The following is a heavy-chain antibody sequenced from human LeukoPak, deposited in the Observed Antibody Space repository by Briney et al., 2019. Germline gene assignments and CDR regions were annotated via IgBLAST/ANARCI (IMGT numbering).Heavy chain of an antibody. CDR3: ARSARSYYYDSSGLLGY. CDR1: GFTFSNYA. CDR2: ISYDGSNK. V-gene: IGHV3-30*04. D-gene: IGHD3-22*01. Sequence: GGSLRLSCAASGFTFSNYAMHWVRQAPGKGLEWVAVISYDGSNKYYADSVKGRFTISRDNSKNTLYLQMNSLRAEDTAVYYCARSARSYYYDSSGLLGYWGQGTLVTVSS. J-gene: IGHJ4*02.